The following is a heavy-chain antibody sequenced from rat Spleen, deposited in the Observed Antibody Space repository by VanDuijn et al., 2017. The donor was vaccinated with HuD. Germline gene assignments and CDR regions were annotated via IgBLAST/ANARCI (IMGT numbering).Heavy chain of an antibody. V-gene: IGHV3-3*01. CDR1: FYSITSSYR. Sequence: EVQLQESGPGLVKPSQSLSLTCSVTFYSITSSYRWSWIRKFPGNKLEWMGYINSAGSTNYNPPLKSQISITRDTSKNQFFLQVNSVTTEDTATFYCAKTTVAYYYIMDAWGQGASVTVSS. CDR3: AKTTVAYYYIMDA. D-gene: IGHD1-3*01. J-gene: IGHJ4*01. CDR2: INSAGST.